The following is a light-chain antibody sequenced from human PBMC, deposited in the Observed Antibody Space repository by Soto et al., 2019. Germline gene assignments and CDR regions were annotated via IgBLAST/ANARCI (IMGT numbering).Light chain of an antibody. CDR3: MQALQSPRT. CDR2: LGS. V-gene: IGKV2-28*01. J-gene: IGKJ2*02. Sequence: VMTQSSLSLPVPPGGPASISCRSSQPPLNCKGFNYLDWYFQRAGQSPQLLIFLGSTRASGVPDRFSGSGSGTDFTLKISRVEAEDVGVYYCMQALQSPRTFGQGTKLEIK. CDR1: QPPLNCKGFNY.